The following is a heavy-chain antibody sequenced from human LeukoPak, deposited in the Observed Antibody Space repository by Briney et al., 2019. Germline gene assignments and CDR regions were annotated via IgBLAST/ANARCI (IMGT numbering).Heavy chain of an antibody. D-gene: IGHD2-2*01. J-gene: IGHJ4*02. CDR1: GSSISNGFF. V-gene: IGHV4-38-2*02. Sequence: KPSETLSLTCNVSGSSISNGFFWAWIRQSPGKGLEWIGSTQNGGDSYYNPSLKSRTTMSVDTSKNQFSLKLTSVTAADTAVFYCARGMGRFCTSSSCYLSFVYWGQGTLVTVSS. CDR2: TQNGGDS. CDR3: ARGMGRFCTSSSCYLSFVY.